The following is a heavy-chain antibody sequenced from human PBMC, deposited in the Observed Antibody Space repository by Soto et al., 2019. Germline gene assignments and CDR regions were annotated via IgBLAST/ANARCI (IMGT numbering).Heavy chain of an antibody. J-gene: IGHJ2*01. CDR3: ARDWGGNAGLHWYFDL. V-gene: IGHV3-53*01. CDR1: WLNVSTNY. CDR2: IYSGGDT. D-gene: IGHD3-16*01. Sequence: PGGSLRLSCAASWLNVSTNYMSWVRQAPGKGLEWVSVIYSGGDTSYADSVKGRFAISRDNSKNTVFLQMNRLRVEDTAVYYCARDWGGNAGLHWYFDLWGRGTLVTVSS.